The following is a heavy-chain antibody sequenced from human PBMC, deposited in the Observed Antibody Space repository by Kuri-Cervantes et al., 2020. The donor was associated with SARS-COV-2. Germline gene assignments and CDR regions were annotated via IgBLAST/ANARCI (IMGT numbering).Heavy chain of an antibody. Sequence: GGSLRLSCAASGFTFSSYAMSWVRQAPGKGLEWVSVIHSGGSSTYYADSVKGRFTISRDNSKNTLYLQMNSLRAEDTAVYYCTKGWIQLWDDAFDIWGQGTMVTVSS. CDR2: IHSGGSST. CDR3: TKGWIQLWDDAFDI. V-gene: IGHV3-23*03. CDR1: GFTFSSYA. J-gene: IGHJ3*02. D-gene: IGHD5-18*01.